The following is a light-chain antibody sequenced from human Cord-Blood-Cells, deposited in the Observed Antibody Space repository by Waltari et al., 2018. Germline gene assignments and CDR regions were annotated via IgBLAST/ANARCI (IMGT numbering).Light chain of an antibody. CDR1: QSVLYSSNNKNY. Sequence: DIVMTQSPDSLAVSLGERATINCKSSQSVLYSSNNKNYFAWYQQKPGQPPKLLIYWASTRESGVPDRFSGSGSGTDFTLTISSLQAEDVAVYYCQQYYSPYTFGQGTKLEIK. J-gene: IGKJ2*01. V-gene: IGKV4-1*01. CDR2: WAS. CDR3: QQYYSPYT.